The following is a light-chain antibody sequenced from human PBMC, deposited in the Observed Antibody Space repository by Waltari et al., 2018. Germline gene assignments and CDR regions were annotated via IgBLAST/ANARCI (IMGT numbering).Light chain of an antibody. CDR2: WAS. Sequence: DIVMTQSPDSLAVSLGERATINRKSSQSVLYSSNNKNYLAWYQQKPGQPPKLLIYWASTRESGVPDRFGGSGSGTDFTLTISSLQAEDVAVYYCQQYYSTPFFGPGTKVDIK. CDR1: QSVLYSSNNKNY. V-gene: IGKV4-1*01. CDR3: QQYYSTPF. J-gene: IGKJ3*01.